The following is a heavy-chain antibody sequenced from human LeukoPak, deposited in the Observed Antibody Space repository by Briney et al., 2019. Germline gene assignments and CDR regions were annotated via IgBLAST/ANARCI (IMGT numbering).Heavy chain of an antibody. Sequence: GGSLRLSCAASGFTVSSNYMSWVRQAPGKGLEWVSVIYSGGSTYYADSVKGRFTISRHNSKNTLYLQMNSLRAEDTAVYYCARPRYCSGSNCYAFDYWGQGNMVTVSS. CDR1: GFTVSSNY. J-gene: IGHJ4*02. V-gene: IGHV3-53*01. D-gene: IGHD2-15*01. CDR2: IYSGGST. CDR3: ARPRYCSGSNCYAFDY.